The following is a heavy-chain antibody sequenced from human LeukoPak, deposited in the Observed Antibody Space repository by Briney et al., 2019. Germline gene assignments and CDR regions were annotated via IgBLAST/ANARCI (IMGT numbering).Heavy chain of an antibody. V-gene: IGHV3-23*01. J-gene: IGHJ5*02. D-gene: IGHD3-16*02. CDR1: GFTFSSYG. Sequence: GGSLRLSCAASGFTFSSYGMSWVRQAPGKGLEWVSAISGSGGSTYYADSVKGRFTISRDNSKNTLYLQMNSLRAEDTAVYYCAKALLRLGELSLDWFDPWGQGTLVTVSS. CDR2: ISGSGGST. CDR3: AKALLRLGELSLDWFDP.